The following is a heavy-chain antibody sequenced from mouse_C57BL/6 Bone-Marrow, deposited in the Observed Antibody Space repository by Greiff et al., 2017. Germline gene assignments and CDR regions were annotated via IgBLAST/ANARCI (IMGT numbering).Heavy chain of an antibody. D-gene: IGHD2-5*01. V-gene: IGHV1-54*01. CDR3: ARRGTYYSNYGFYYAMDY. Sequence: VQLQQSGAELVRPGTSVKVSCKASGYAFTNYLIEWVKQRPGQGLEWIGVINPGSGGTNYNEKFKGKATLTADKSSSTAYMQLSSLTSEDSAVXFCARRGTYYSNYGFYYAMDYWGQGTSVTVSS. CDR1: GYAFTNYL. J-gene: IGHJ4*01. CDR2: INPGSGGT.